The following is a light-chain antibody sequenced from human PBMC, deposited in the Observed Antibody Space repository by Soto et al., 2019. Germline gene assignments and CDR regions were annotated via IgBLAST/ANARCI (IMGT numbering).Light chain of an antibody. CDR1: QSVSSGY. Sequence: DIVLTQSPGTLSLSPGERATLSCRASQSVSSGYLAWYQQKPGQAPRLLIYGASGRATGIPDRFSGSGSGTDFTLTISRLEPEDFAVYYCQQYGSSPTWTFGQGTKVEIK. J-gene: IGKJ1*01. V-gene: IGKV3-20*01. CDR2: GAS. CDR3: QQYGSSPTWT.